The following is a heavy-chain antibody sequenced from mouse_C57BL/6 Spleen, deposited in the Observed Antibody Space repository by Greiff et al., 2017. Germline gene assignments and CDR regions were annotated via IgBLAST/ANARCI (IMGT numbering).Heavy chain of an antibody. D-gene: IGHD1-1*01. V-gene: IGHV1-18*01. J-gene: IGHJ3*01. CDR1: GYTFTDYN. Sequence: EVQLQQSGPELVKPGASVKIPCTASGYTFTDYNMDWVKQSHGKSLEWIGDINPNNGGTIYNQKFKGKATLTVDKSSSTAYMELRGLTSEDPAVYYCARDYYGSSSWLAYWVQGTLVTVSA. CDR3: ARDYYGSSSWLAY. CDR2: INPNNGGT.